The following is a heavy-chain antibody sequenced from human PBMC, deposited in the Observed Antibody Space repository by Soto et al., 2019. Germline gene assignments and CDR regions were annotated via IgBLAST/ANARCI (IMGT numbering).Heavy chain of an antibody. J-gene: IGHJ4*02. CDR3: ARDHPHQYIVTTIAAGFDY. D-gene: IGHD5-12*01. CDR1: GGSFSGYY. CDR2: INHSGST. V-gene: IGHV4-34*01. Sequence: QVQLQQWGAGLLKPSETLSLTCAVYGGSFSGYYWNWIRQPPGKGLEWIGEINHSGSTNYNPSLKSRVTISVDTSKNQFSLKLSSVTAADTAVYYCARDHPHQYIVTTIAAGFDYWGQGTLVTVSS.